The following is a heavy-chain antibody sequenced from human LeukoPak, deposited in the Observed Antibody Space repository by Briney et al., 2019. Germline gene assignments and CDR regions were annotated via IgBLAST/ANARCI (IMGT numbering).Heavy chain of an antibody. CDR1: GFTFTSSA. CDR3: AADTRGYSSMDY. D-gene: IGHD5-18*01. J-gene: IGHJ4*02. Sequence: SVKVSCKASGFTFTSSAMQWVRQARGQRLEWIGWIVVGSGNTNYAQKFQERVTITGDMSTSTAYMELSSLRSEDTAVYYCAADTRGYSSMDYWGQGTLVTVSS. CDR2: IVVGSGNT. V-gene: IGHV1-58*02.